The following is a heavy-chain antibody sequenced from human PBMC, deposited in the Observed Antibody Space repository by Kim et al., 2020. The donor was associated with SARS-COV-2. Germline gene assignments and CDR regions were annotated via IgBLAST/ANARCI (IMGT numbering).Heavy chain of an antibody. J-gene: IGHJ6*02. D-gene: IGHD1-26*01. CDR2: IYPGDSDT. Sequence: GESLKISCKGSGYSFTSYWIGWVRQMPGKGLEWMGIIYPGDSDTRYSPSFQGQVTISADKSISTAYLQWSSLKASDTAMYYCARRVIAYSGSYYYYYGMDVWSQGTTVTVSS. CDR3: ARRVIAYSGSYYYYYGMDV. V-gene: IGHV5-51*01. CDR1: GYSFTSYW.